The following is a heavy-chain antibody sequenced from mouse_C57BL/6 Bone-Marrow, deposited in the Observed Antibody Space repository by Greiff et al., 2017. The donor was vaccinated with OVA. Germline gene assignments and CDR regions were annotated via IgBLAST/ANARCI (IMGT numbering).Heavy chain of an antibody. Sequence: QVQLKQPGAELVMPGASVKLSCKASGYTFTSYWMHWVKQRPGQGLEWIGEIDPSDSYTNYNQKFKGKSTLTVDKSSSTAYMQRSSLTSEDSAVYYCARWGDYDGAYWGQGTLVTVSA. V-gene: IGHV1-69*01. CDR2: IDPSDSYT. CDR3: ARWGDYDGAY. J-gene: IGHJ3*01. CDR1: GYTFTSYW. D-gene: IGHD2-4*01.